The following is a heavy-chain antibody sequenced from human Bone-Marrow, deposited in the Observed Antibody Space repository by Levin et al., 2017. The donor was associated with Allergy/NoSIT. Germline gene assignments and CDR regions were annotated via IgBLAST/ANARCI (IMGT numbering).Heavy chain of an antibody. CDR2: ISYDGSNK. CDR1: GFTFSSYG. D-gene: IGHD6-19*01. J-gene: IGHJ4*02. V-gene: IGHV3-30*18. Sequence: GGSLRLSCAASGFTFSSYGMHWVRQAPGKGLEWVAVISYDGSNKYYADSVKGRFTISRDNSKNTLYLQMNSLRAEDTAVYYCAKGGAVAGTLSDYWGQGTLVTVSS. CDR3: AKGGAVAGTLSDY.